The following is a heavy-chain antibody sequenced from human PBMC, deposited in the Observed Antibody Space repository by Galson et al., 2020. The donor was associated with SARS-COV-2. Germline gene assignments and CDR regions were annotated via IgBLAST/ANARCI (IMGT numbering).Heavy chain of an antibody. J-gene: IGHJ4*02. Sequence: GGSLRLSCSASGFTFSSYGMHWVRQAPGKGLEWVAVIWYDGSNKYYADSVKGRFTISRDNSKNTLYLQMNSLRAEDTAVYYCARVVLRSWALDYWGQGTLVTVSS. CDR3: ARVVLRSWALDY. D-gene: IGHD3-22*01. V-gene: IGHV3-33*01. CDR2: IWYDGSNK. CDR1: GFTFSSYG.